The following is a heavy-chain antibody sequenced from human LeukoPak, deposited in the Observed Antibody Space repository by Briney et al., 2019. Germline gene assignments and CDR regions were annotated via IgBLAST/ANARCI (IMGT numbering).Heavy chain of an antibody. D-gene: IGHD1-26*01. CDR1: GFTFSSYA. CDR3: AKGGKWDVTPFDY. CDR2: ISGSGGST. J-gene: IGHJ4*02. Sequence: PGGSMRLSCAASGFTFSSYAMSWVRQAPGKGLEWVSAISGSGGSTYYADSVKGRFTISRDNSKNTLYLQVKSLRAEDTAVYYCAKGGKWDVTPFDYWGKGTLVTVSS. V-gene: IGHV3-23*01.